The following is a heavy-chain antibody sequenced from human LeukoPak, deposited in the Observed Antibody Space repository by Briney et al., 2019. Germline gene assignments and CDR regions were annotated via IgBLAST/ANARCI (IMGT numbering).Heavy chain of an antibody. CDR1: GYTFTSYG. J-gene: IGHJ4*02. Sequence: ASVKVSCKASGYTFTSYGISWVRQAPGQGLEWMGWISAYNGNTNYAQKLQGRVTVTTDTSTSTAYMELSRLRSDDTAVYYCARSEVTMIVDYWGQGTLVTVSS. CDR3: ARSEVTMIVDY. CDR2: ISAYNGNT. V-gene: IGHV1-18*01. D-gene: IGHD3-22*01.